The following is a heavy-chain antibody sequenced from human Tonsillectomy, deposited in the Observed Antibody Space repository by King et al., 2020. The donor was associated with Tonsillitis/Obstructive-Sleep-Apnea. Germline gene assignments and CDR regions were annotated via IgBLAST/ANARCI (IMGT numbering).Heavy chain of an antibody. CDR2: ISHNGGST. V-gene: IGHV3-64D*06. Sequence: VQLVESGGGLVQPGGSLRLSCSASGFTFSDYAMHWVRQAPGKGLEHVSAISHNGGSTYYADSVKGRFTISRDNSKNTLYLQMTSLRPEDTAVYYCVTPREMARTFDYWGPGTLVTVSS. CDR3: VTPREMARTFDY. D-gene: IGHD5-24*01. CDR1: GFTFSDYA. J-gene: IGHJ4*02.